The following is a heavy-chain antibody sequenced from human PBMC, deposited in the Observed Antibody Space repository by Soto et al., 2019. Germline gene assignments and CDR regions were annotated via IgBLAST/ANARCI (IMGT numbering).Heavy chain of an antibody. CDR1: GFTFSNYA. V-gene: IGHV3-21*04. D-gene: IGHD3-16*01. Sequence: GGSLRLSCAASGFTFSNYAMSWVRQAPGKGLGWVSAISSTGGYTHYADSVKGRFTISRDNAKNSLYLQMNSLRAEDTAVYYCARDQWGNGMDVWGQGTTVTVSS. CDR3: ARDQWGNGMDV. J-gene: IGHJ6*02. CDR2: ISSTGGYT.